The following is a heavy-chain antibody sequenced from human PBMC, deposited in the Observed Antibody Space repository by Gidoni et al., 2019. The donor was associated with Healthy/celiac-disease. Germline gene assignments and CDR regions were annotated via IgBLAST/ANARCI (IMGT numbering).Heavy chain of an antibody. J-gene: IGHJ4*02. D-gene: IGHD1-26*01. V-gene: IGHV3-23*01. CDR2: ISGSGGST. CDR1: GFTFSSYA. Sequence: EVQLLESGGGLVQPGGSLRLSCAASGFTFSSYAMSWVRQAPGKGLEWVAAISGSGGSTYYADSVKGRFTISRDNSKNTRYLQMNSLRAEDTAVYYCAKDSAGATHFDYWGQGTLVTVSS. CDR3: AKDSAGATHFDY.